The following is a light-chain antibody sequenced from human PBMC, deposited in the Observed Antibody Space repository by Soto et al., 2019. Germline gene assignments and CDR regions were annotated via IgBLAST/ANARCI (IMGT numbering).Light chain of an antibody. V-gene: IGKV3-20*01. J-gene: IGKJ1*01. CDR3: QQYGSSPWT. Sequence: EIVLTHSPGTLSLSPGERATLSCRASQSVSSSYLAWYQQKPGQAPRLLIYGASSRATGIPDRFSGSGSGTDFTLTNSRLEPEDFAVYYCQQYGSSPWTFGQGTKVEIK. CDR1: QSVSSSY. CDR2: GAS.